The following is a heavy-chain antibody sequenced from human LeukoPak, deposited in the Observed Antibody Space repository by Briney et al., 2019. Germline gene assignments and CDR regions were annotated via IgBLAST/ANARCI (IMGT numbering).Heavy chain of an antibody. CDR2: ISSSSSYI. V-gene: IGHV3-21*01. J-gene: IGHJ5*02. D-gene: IGHD2-15*01. CDR1: GFTLSSYS. Sequence: GGSLRHSCAASGFTLSSYSMSWVRPAPGKGREWVSSISSSSSYIYYADSVKGRFTISRDNAKNSLYLQMNSLRAEDTAVYYCARVVECSGGSCYPEGGWFDPWGQGTLVTVSS. CDR3: ARVVECSGGSCYPEGGWFDP.